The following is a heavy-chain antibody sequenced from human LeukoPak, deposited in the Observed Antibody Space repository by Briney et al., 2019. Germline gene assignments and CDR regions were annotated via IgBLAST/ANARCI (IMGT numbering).Heavy chain of an antibody. D-gene: IGHD3-3*01. V-gene: IGHV4-39*01. J-gene: IGHJ4*02. CDR1: GGSISSSSYY. CDR3: ARHRDDFWSGYAYFDY. Sequence: SETLSLTCTVSGGSISSSSYYWGWIRQPPGKGLEWIGSIYYSGSTYYNPSLKSRVTISVDTSKNQFSLKLSSVTAADTAVYYCARHRDDFWSGYAYFDYWGQGTLVTVSS. CDR2: IYYSGST.